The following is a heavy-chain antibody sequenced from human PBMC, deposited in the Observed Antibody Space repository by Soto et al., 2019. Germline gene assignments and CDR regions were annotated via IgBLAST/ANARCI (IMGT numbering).Heavy chain of an antibody. J-gene: IGHJ4*02. CDR1: GFTFISYG. CDR2: IWHDGGNK. V-gene: IGHV3-33*01. Sequence: PGGSLELSCAASGFTFISYGMHWVRQAPGKGLEWVAFIWHDGGNKFYAESVKGRFTISRDNSKNTLYLQMTSLSAEDTAMYYCARDGDVNTGFGKDYWGQGTLVTVS. D-gene: IGHD3-16*01. CDR3: ARDGDVNTGFGKDY.